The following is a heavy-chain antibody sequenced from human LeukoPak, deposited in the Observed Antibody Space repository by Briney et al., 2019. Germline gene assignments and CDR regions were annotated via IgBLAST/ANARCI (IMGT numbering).Heavy chain of an antibody. CDR1: GFTFSSYW. CDR3: ARDVDSSGYSPWFDP. Sequence: GGSLRLSCAASGFTFSSYWMYWVRQAPGKGLVWVSRINSDGSSTSYADSVKGRFTISRDNAKNTLYLQMNSLRAEDTAVYYCARDVDSSGYSPWFDPWGQGTLVTVSS. J-gene: IGHJ5*02. V-gene: IGHV3-74*01. D-gene: IGHD3-22*01. CDR2: INSDGSST.